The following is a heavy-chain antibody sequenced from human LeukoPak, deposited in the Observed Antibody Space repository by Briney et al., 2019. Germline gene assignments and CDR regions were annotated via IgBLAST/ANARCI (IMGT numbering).Heavy chain of an antibody. CDR2: ISGGSGST. J-gene: IGHJ4*02. CDR3: AKEDLRDYGFGN. V-gene: IGHV3-23*01. Sequence: GGSLRLSCAASGFIFSSYGMTWVRQAPGKGLEWDSGISGGSGSTYYADSVKGRFTISRDNSKNTLYLQMNSLRAEDTAVYYCAKEDLRDYGFGNWGQGTLVTVSS. CDR1: GFIFSSYG. D-gene: IGHD4-17*01.